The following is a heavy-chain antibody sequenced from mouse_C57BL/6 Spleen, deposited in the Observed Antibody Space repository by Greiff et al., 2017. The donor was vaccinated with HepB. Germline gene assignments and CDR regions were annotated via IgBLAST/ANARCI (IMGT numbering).Heavy chain of an antibody. Sequence: VQLQQSGAELARPGASVKMSCKASGYTFTSYTMHWVKQRPGQGLEWIGYINPSSGYTKYNQKFKDKAKLTADKSSSTAYMQLSSLTSEDSAVYYCAFYDYDYFDYWGQGTTLTVSS. CDR2: INPSSGYT. J-gene: IGHJ2*01. V-gene: IGHV1-4*01. CDR1: GYTFTSYT. CDR3: AFYDYDYFDY. D-gene: IGHD2-4*01.